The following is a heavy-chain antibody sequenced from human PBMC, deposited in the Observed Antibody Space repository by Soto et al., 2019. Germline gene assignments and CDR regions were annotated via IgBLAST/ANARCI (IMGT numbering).Heavy chain of an antibody. CDR1: GGSISSGGYS. CDR2: IYHSGST. CDR3: AAGGGLPRYY. J-gene: IGHJ4*02. V-gene: IGHV4-30-2*01. Sequence: QLQLQESGSGVVKPSQTLSLTCAVSGGSISSGGYSWSWIRQPPGKGLEWIGDIYHSGSTYYNPSLKSRVTISVDRSKNQFSLKLSSVTAADTAVYYCAAGGGLPRYYWGQGTLVTVAA. D-gene: IGHD5-12*01.